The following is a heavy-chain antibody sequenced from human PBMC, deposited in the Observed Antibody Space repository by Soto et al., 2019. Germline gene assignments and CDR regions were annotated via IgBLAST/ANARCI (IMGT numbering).Heavy chain of an antibody. Sequence: EVQLLESGGGLVQPGGSLRLSCAASGFTFSSYAMRWVRQAPVKGLEWVSAISGSGDSTYYADSVKGRFTISRDNSKNTRYLQLSCLSAEDTAVYFCARRGGGSYYDDWGQGTLVTVSS. V-gene: IGHV3-23*01. D-gene: IGHD1-26*01. CDR2: ISGSGDST. CDR3: ARRGGGSYYDD. J-gene: IGHJ4*02. CDR1: GFTFSSYA.